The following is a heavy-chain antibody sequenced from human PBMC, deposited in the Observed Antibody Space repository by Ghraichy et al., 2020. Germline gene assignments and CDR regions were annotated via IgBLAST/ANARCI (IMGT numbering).Heavy chain of an antibody. CDR2: IYPGDSDT. Sequence: GGSLRLSCKGSGYSFTSYWIGWVRQMPGKGLEWMGIIYPGDSDTRYSPSFQGQVTISADKSISTAYLQWSSLKASDTAMYYCARHRVGATNLGWFDPWGQGTLVTVSS. CDR3: ARHRVGATNLGWFDP. D-gene: IGHD1-26*01. CDR1: GYSFTSYW. V-gene: IGHV5-51*01. J-gene: IGHJ5*02.